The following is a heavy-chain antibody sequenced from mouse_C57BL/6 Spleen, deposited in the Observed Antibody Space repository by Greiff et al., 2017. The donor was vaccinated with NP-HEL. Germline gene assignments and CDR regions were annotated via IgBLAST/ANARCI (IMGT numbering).Heavy chain of an antibody. CDR1: GYTFTSYG. V-gene: IGHV1-81*01. CDR3: ARCGTTRNYYAMDY. CDR2: IYPRSGNT. Sequence: QVQLQQSGAELARPGASVKLSCKASGYTFTSYGISWVKQRTGQGLEWIGEIYPRSGNTYYNEKFKGKATLTADKSSSTSYMELRSLTSEDSAVYFCARCGTTRNYYAMDYWGQGTSVTVSS. D-gene: IGHD2-14*01. J-gene: IGHJ4*01.